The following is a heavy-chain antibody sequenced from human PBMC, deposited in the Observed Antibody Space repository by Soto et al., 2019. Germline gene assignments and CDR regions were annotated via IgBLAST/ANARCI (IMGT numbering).Heavy chain of an antibody. CDR3: ARGNIVGPTVWFDP. J-gene: IGHJ5*02. V-gene: IGHV1-18*01. Sequence: ASVKVSCKASGYTFTTYGISWVRQAPGQGLEWMGWISIYNGDTNYAQKFQGRVTMTTDTSTSTAYMELRSLRSDDTAVYYCARGNIVGPTVWFDPWGQGTLVTASA. CDR2: ISIYNGDT. CDR1: GYTFTTYG. D-gene: IGHD1-26*01.